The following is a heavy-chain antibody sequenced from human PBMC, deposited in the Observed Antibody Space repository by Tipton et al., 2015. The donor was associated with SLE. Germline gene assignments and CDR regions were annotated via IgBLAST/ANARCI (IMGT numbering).Heavy chain of an antibody. J-gene: IGHJ4*02. V-gene: IGHV5-51*01. CDR3: ARHPPRSSSRSSFDY. D-gene: IGHD6-13*01. Sequence: QLVQSGAEVKKPGESLKISCKGSGYSFTSYWIGWVRQMPGKGLEWMGIIYPGDSDTRYSPSFQGQVTISAEKSISTAYLQWSSLKASDTAMYYCARHPPRSSSRSSFDYWGQGTLVTVSS. CDR1: GYSFTSYW. CDR2: IYPGDSDT.